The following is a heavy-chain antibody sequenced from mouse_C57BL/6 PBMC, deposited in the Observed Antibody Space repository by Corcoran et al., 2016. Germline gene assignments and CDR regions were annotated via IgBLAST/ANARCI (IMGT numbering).Heavy chain of an antibody. V-gene: IGHV9-3*01. CDR3: ARENTYFDV. J-gene: IGHJ1*03. Sequence: QIQLVQSGPELKKPGETVKISCKASGYTFTTYGMSWVKQAPGKGLKWMGWINTYSGVPTYADDFKGRFAFSLETSASTAYLQINNLKNEDTATYFCARENTYFDVWGTGTTVTVSS. CDR1: GYTFTTYG. CDR2: INTYSGVP.